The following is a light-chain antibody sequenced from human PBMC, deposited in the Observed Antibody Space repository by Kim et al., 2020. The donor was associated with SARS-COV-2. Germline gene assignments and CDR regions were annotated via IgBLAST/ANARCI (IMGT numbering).Light chain of an antibody. CDR2: GAT. CDR1: QGIRNY. CDR3: QKYNSAPRT. Sequence: DVQMTQSPSSLSASVGDSVTITCRASQGIRNYLAWYQQRPGKVPKLLIYGATTLQSGVPSRFSGSGSGTDFTLTIRSLQLEDVATYYCQKYNSAPRTFGQGTKVDIK. V-gene: IGKV1-27*01. J-gene: IGKJ1*01.